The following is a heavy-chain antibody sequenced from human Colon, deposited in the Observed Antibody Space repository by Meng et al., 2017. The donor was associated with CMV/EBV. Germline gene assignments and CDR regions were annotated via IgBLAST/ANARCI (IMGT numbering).Heavy chain of an antibody. Sequence: SETLSLTCTVSGGSISSSSYYWGWIRQPPGKGLEWIGSIYYSGSTYYNPSLKSRVTISVDTSKNQFPLKLSSVTAADTAVYYCARDRLQEYYDFWSGYYSVGMDVWGQGTTVTVSS. CDR1: GGSISSSSYY. CDR3: ARDRLQEYYDFWSGYYSVGMDV. J-gene: IGHJ6*02. V-gene: IGHV4-39*06. D-gene: IGHD3-3*01. CDR2: IYYSGST.